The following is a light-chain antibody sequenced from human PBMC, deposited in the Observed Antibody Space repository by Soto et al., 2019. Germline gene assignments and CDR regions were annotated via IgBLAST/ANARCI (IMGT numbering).Light chain of an antibody. Sequence: DIQMTQSPSSLSASVGDRVTITCRASQSISSYLNWYQQKPGKAPKLLIYAASSLQSGVPSRFSGSGSGTDFTLSISSLHPEHFATYYCQQSYSTPRTFAQATKVGIK. CDR1: QSISSY. J-gene: IGKJ1*01. CDR3: QQSYSTPRT. V-gene: IGKV1-39*01. CDR2: AAS.